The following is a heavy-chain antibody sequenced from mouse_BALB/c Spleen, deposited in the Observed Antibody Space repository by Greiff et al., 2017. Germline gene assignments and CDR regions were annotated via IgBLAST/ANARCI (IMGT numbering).Heavy chain of an antibody. D-gene: IGHD2-4*01. CDR2: IRNKANGYTT. J-gene: IGHJ3*01. Sequence: EVQRVESGGGLVQPGGSLRLSCATSGFTFTDYYMSWVRQPPGKALEWLGFIRNKANGYTTEYSASGKGRFTISRDNSHIILYLKMNTLRAEDSATYYCARAYDYYDGFAYWGQGTLVTVSA. CDR3: ARAYDYYDGFAY. V-gene: IGHV7-3*02. CDR1: GFTFTDYY.